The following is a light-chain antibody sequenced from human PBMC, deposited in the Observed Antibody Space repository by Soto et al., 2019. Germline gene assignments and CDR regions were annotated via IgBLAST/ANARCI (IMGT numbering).Light chain of an antibody. Sequence: QSVLTQPSSASVSLGHSVTISCTGTSREVGGYNYVSWYQQHPGKAPKLVIYEVTKRPSGVPDRSSGSKSGNTASLTVSGLQAEDEADYYCSSFTGASTIFGTGTKVTVL. CDR1: SREVGGYNY. CDR2: EVT. J-gene: IGLJ1*01. V-gene: IGLV2-8*01. CDR3: SSFTGASTI.